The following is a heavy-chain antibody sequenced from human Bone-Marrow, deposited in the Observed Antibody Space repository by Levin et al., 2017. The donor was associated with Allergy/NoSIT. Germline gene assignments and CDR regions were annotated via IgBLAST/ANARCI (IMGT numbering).Heavy chain of an antibody. V-gene: IGHV4-4*02. Sequence: KSSETLSLTCAVSGASISSNKWWSWVRQPPGKGLEWIGEIYHTGNTNYNPSLKSRVIISIDKSKNHFSLNLTSVTAADSAVYHCAVNFDSWAGYDFWGQGNLVTVSS. CDR2: IYHTGNT. CDR1: GASISSNKW. CDR3: AVNFDSWAGYDF. D-gene: IGHD3-3*01. J-gene: IGHJ4*02.